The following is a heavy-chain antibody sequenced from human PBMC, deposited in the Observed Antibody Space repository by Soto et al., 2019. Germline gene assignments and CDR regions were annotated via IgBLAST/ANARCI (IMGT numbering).Heavy chain of an antibody. Sequence: QVQLQESGPGLVKPSGTLSLTCAVSGGSISSSNWWSWVRQPPGKGLEWIGEIYHSGSTNYNPSLKIRVTISVDKSKNQISLKLSSVTAADTAVYYCASVRGGYYYAMDVWGQGTTVTVSS. D-gene: IGHD3-10*02. V-gene: IGHV4-4*02. CDR3: ASVRGGYYYAMDV. CDR1: GGSISSSNW. J-gene: IGHJ6*02. CDR2: IYHSGST.